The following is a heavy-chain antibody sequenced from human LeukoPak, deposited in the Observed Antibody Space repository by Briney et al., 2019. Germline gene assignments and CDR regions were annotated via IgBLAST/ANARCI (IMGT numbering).Heavy chain of an antibody. CDR1: GGSISSYY. V-gene: IGHV4-59*01. CDR2: LYYSGNT. J-gene: IGHJ4*02. Sequence: SETLPLSCTVSGGSISSYYWHWIRQLPGKGLEWIGYLYYSGNTYYNPSLKSRVTMSLDTSKNQFSLKLSSVTAADTAAYFCARAAYCGGDCYYYFDYWGQGTLVTVSS. CDR3: ARAAYCGGDCYYYFDY. D-gene: IGHD2-21*02.